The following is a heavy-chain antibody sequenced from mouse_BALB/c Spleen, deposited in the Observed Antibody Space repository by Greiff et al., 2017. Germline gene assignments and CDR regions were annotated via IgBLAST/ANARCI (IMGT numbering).Heavy chain of an antibody. CDR3: ARGENYYGSSSPWFAY. V-gene: IGHV3-2*02. D-gene: IGHD1-1*01. J-gene: IGHJ3*01. CDR2: ISYSGST. CDR1: GYSITSDYA. Sequence: EVKLQESGPGLVKPSQSLSLTCTVTGYSITSDYAWNWIRQFPGNKLEWMGYISYSGSTSYNPFLKSRISITRDTSKNQFFLQLNSVTTEDTATYYCARGENYYGSSSPWFAYWGQGTRVTVSA.